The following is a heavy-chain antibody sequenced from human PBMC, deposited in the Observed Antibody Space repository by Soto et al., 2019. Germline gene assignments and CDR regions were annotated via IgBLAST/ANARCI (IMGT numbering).Heavy chain of an antibody. J-gene: IGHJ5*02. Sequence: QVQLQESGPGLVKPSQTLSLTCTVSGGSISSGGYYWSWIRQHPGKGLEWIGYIYYSGSTYYNPSLKSRVTISVDTSKNQFSLKLSSVTAADTAVYYCATIRGRYSTSCYWCWFDPWGQGTLVTVSS. D-gene: IGHD2-2*01. CDR3: ATIRGRYSTSCYWCWFDP. CDR1: GGSISSGGYY. CDR2: IYYSGST. V-gene: IGHV4-31*03.